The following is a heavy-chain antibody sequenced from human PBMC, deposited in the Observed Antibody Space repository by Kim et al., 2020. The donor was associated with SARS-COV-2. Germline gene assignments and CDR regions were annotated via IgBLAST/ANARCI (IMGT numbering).Heavy chain of an antibody. D-gene: IGHD6-25*01. CDR1: GVSIRQNW. CDR3: AGGGSSGLTAVDWFDP. V-gene: IGHV4-4*02. Sequence: SETLSLTCAVSGVSIRQNWWSWVRQSPGKGLEWIGDIYHSGTTNYNPSLKGRVTMSVDTSKNQFPLRLIFMTLADTAMYYCAGGGSSGLTAVDWFDPWGRGTLVAVSS. CDR2: IYHSGTT. J-gene: IGHJ5*01.